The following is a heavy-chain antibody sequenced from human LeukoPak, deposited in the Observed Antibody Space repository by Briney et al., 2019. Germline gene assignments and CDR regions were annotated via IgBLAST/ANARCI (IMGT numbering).Heavy chain of an antibody. CDR2: INPNSGGT. CDR1: GYTFTGYY. CDR3: ARGGQGQYYYDSSGYYDYYYYYYMDV. D-gene: IGHD3-22*01. V-gene: IGHV1-2*02. J-gene: IGHJ6*03. Sequence: GASVKVSCKASGYTFTGYYMHWVRQAPGQGLEWMGWINPNSGGTNYAQKFQGRVTMTRDTSISTAYMELSRLRSEDTAVYYCARGGQGQYYYDSSGYYDYYYYYYMDVWGKGTTVTVSS.